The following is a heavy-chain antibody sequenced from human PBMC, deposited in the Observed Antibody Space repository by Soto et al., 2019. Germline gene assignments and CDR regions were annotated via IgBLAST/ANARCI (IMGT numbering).Heavy chain of an antibody. V-gene: IGHV4-4*02. CDR1: GGSISSSNW. Sequence: SETLSLTCAVSGGSISSSNWWSWVRQPPGKGLEWIGEIYHSGSTNYNPSLKSRVTISVDKSKNQFSLKLSSVTAADTAVYYCASSGSGIYYGMDVWGQGTTVTVS. J-gene: IGHJ6*02. CDR2: IYHSGST. D-gene: IGHD3-10*01. CDR3: ASSGSGIYYGMDV.